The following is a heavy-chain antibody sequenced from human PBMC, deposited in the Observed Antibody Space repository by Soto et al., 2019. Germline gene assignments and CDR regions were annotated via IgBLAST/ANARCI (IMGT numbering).Heavy chain of an antibody. V-gene: IGHV1-69*01. Sequence: QVQMVQSGVEVRRPGSSVKVSCKASGDTFKNCVISWVRQAPGQGLEWMGGIIPLFGTTDFAKRFQGRLTITTDEYTTTAYMELSRLRSEDTATYYCAAELGFGKLSVVWGQGTTVIVSS. D-gene: IGHD3-10*01. CDR2: IIPLFGTT. CDR1: GDTFKNCV. CDR3: AAELGFGKLSVV. J-gene: IGHJ6*02.